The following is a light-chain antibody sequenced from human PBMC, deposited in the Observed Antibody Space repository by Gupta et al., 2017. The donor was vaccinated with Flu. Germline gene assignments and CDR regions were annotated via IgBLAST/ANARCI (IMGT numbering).Light chain of an antibody. Sequence: PASLSASVGDRVNITCRASQCIRNELGWYQQKPGKAPKLLIYAASSLQSGVPSRFSGSGSGTDFTLTISSLQPEDCATYYCLQDYNYPRTFGQGTKVEIK. CDR3: LQDYNYPRT. CDR2: AAS. J-gene: IGKJ1*01. V-gene: IGKV1-6*01. CDR1: QCIRNE.